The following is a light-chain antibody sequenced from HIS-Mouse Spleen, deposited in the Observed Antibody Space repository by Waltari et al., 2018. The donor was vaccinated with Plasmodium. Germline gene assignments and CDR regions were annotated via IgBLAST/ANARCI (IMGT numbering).Light chain of an antibody. J-gene: IGKJ2*01. CDR3: QQYGSAPYT. V-gene: IGKV3-20*01. CDR1: QSVSSSY. CDR2: GAD. Sequence: EIVLTQSPGTLSLSPGERATLSCRASQSVSSSYLAGYQQKPGQAPRRLIYGADSRATGIPDRFRGSGSGTDFTLTISRLEPEDFAVYYCQQYGSAPYTFGQGTKLEIK.